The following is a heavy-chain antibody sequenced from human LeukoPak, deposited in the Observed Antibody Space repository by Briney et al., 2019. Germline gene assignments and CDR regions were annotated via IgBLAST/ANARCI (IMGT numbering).Heavy chain of an antibody. CDR3: ARGYSGSYYFEANFDY. D-gene: IGHD1-26*01. Sequence: GASVKVSCKASGYTFTSYYMHWVRQAPGQGLEWMGMINPSGGSTSYAQKFQGRVTMTRDMSTGTVYMELSSLRSEDTAVYYCARGYSGSYYFEANFDYWGQGTLVTVSS. V-gene: IGHV1-46*01. CDR2: INPSGGST. J-gene: IGHJ4*02. CDR1: GYTFTSYY.